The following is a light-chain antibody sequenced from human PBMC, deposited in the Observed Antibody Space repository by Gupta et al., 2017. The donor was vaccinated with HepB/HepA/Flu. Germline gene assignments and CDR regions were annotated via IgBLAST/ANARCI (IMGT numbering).Light chain of an antibody. CDR1: QSIGTS. J-gene: IGKJ4*01. CDR2: YAS. V-gene: IGKV6-21*01. Sequence: EIVLTQSPDFQSVTPNEKVTITCRASQSIGTSLHWYQQKPDQSPKLLIKYASQSFSGVPSRFSGSGSGTDFTLTINSLEAEDAATYYCHQSSRLPHSFGGGTKVEIK. CDR3: HQSSRLPHS.